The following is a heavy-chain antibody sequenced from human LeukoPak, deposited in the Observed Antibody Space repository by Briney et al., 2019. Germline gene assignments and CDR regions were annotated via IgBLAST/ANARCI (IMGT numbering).Heavy chain of an antibody. J-gene: IGHJ6*02. D-gene: IGHD6-13*01. CDR3: ARDLDSSSWYSVSYYYGMDV. V-gene: IGHV3-30*04. Sequence: GRSQRLSCAASGFTFSSYAMHWVRQAPGKGLEWVAVISYDGSNKYYADSVKGRFTISRDNSKNTLYLQMNSLRAEDTAVYYCARDLDSSSWYSVSYYYGMDVWGQGTTVTVSS. CDR2: ISYDGSNK. CDR1: GFTFSSYA.